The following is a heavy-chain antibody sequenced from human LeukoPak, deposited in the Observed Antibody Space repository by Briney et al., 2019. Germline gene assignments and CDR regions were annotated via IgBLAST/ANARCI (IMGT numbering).Heavy chain of an antibody. V-gene: IGHV4-59*01. Sequence: KPSETLSLTCTVSGGSISSYYWSWIRQPPGKGLEWIGYIYYSGSTNYNPSLKSRVTISVDTSKNQFSLKLSSATAADTAVYYCARESSRVFDYWGQGTLVTVSS. CDR2: IYYSGST. CDR3: ARESSRVFDY. CDR1: GGSISSYY. D-gene: IGHD6-6*01. J-gene: IGHJ4*02.